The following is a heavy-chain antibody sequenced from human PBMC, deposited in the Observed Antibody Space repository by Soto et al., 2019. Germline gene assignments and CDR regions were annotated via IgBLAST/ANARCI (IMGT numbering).Heavy chain of an antibody. CDR3: ARSLMNTAMVTFYYFDY. Sequence: ASVKVSCKASGYTFTTYAMHWVRQAPGQRLEWMGWINAANGNTKYSQKFQGRVTITRDTSASIAYMELSSLRSEDTAVYYCARSLMNTAMVTFYYFDYWGQGTLVTVSS. D-gene: IGHD5-18*01. CDR1: GYTFTTYA. CDR2: INAANGNT. J-gene: IGHJ4*02. V-gene: IGHV1-3*01.